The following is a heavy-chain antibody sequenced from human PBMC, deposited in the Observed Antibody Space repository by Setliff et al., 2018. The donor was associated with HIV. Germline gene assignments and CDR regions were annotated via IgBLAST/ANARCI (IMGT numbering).Heavy chain of an antibody. CDR1: GGSFSSYG. Sequence: SVKVSCKASGGSFSSYGITWVRQAPGQGLEWMGRIIPSIATAKSAQKFQGRVTITADESTSTAYMELSSLRSEDTAVYYCARDIVVVTAIRRPSYYYYGMDVWGQGTTVTVSS. CDR2: IIPSIATA. CDR3: ARDIVVVTAIRRPSYYYYGMDV. D-gene: IGHD2-21*02. V-gene: IGHV1-69*11. J-gene: IGHJ6*02.